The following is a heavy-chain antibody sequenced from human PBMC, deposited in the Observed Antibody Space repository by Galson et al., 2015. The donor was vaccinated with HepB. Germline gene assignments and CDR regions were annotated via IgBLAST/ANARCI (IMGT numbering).Heavy chain of an antibody. V-gene: IGHV3-30*04. Sequence: SLRLSCAASGFTFSSYVMHWVRQAPGKGLYWVAVISNDGSNKYYADSVKGRFTISRDNSKNTLDLQMNSLRAEDTAVYYCTRTGTVYYYGMDVWGQGTTVTVSS. CDR3: TRTGTVYYYGMDV. CDR1: GFTFSSYV. CDR2: ISNDGSNK. J-gene: IGHJ6*02. D-gene: IGHD1-1*01.